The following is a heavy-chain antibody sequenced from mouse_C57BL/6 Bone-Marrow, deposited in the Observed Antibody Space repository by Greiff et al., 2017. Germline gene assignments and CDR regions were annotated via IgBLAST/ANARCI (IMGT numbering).Heavy chain of an antibody. Sequence: EVKLMESGPGLVKPSQSLSLTCSVTGYSITSGYYWNWIRQFPGNKLEWMGYISYDGSNNYNPSLKNRISITRDTSKNQFFLKLNSVTTEDTATYYCARESSGYDYAMDYWGQGTSVTVSS. CDR1: GYSITSGYY. J-gene: IGHJ4*01. D-gene: IGHD3-2*02. CDR3: ARESSGYDYAMDY. V-gene: IGHV3-6*01. CDR2: ISYDGSN.